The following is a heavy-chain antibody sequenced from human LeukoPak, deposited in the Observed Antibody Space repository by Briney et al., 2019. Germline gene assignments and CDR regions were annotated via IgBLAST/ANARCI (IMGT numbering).Heavy chain of an antibody. J-gene: IGHJ4*02. V-gene: IGHV1-8*01. CDR3: ARAPPTWTGYYSY. CDR1: GYTFTSYD. D-gene: IGHD3/OR15-3a*01. CDR2: MNPNSGNT. Sequence: ASVKVSCKASGYTFTSYDINWVRQAPGQGLGWMGWMNPNSGNTGYAQKFQGRVTMTRNTSISTAYMELSSLRSEDPAVYYCARAPPTWTGYYSYWGQGTLVTVSS.